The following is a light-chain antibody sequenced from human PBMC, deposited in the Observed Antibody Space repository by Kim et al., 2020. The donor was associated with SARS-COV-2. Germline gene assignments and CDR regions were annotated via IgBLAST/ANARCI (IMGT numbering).Light chain of an antibody. V-gene: IGKV3-15*01. Sequence: SVSRGKTATPSCRASQSFSSNLAWYQQKPGQAPRLLFYGASTRATGIPARFSGSGSGTEFTLTISSLQSEDFAVYYCQQYNNWGTFGQGTKVDIK. J-gene: IGKJ1*01. CDR1: QSFSSN. CDR2: GAS. CDR3: QQYNNWGT.